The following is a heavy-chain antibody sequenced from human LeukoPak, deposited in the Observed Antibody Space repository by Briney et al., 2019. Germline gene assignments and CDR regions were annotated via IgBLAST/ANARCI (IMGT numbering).Heavy chain of an antibody. CDR1: GGSFSGYY. CDR2: INHSGST. Sequence: PSETLSLTCAVYGGSFSGYYWSWIRQPPGKGLEWIGEINHSGSTNYNPSLKSRVTISVDTSKNQFSLKLSSVTAADTAVYYCARASYVNYGMDVWGQGTTVTVSS. CDR3: ARASYVNYGMDV. D-gene: IGHD3-16*01. V-gene: IGHV4-34*01. J-gene: IGHJ6*02.